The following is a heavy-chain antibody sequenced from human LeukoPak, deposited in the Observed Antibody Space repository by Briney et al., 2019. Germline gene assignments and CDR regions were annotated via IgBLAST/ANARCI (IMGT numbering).Heavy chain of an antibody. CDR2: ISDTGRRT. CDR3: ATHDSFIPN. V-gene: IGHV3-23*01. D-gene: IGHD3-16*02. J-gene: IGHJ4*02. CDR1: GFTFSDYA. Sequence: GGSLRLSCAASGFTFSDYAMSWGRQAAGKGLEWVSGISDTGRRTYYTDSVKGRFTISRDESKKTVYLQMNSLRAADTAIYFCATHDSFIPNWGLGTLVTVSS.